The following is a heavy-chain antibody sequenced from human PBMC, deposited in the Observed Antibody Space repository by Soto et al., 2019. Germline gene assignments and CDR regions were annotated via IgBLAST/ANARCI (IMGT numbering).Heavy chain of an antibody. CDR1: GFTLSSYA. CDR2: ISGSGGST. J-gene: IGHJ4*02. V-gene: IGHV3-23*01. CDR3: AKRTYYYDSSGYYLFDY. D-gene: IGHD3-22*01. Sequence: GGSLRLSCAASGFTLSSYAMSWVRQAPGKGLEWVSAISGSGGSTYYADSVKGRFTISRDNSKNTLYLQMNSLRAEDTAVYYCAKRTYYYDSSGYYLFDYWGQGTLVTVSS.